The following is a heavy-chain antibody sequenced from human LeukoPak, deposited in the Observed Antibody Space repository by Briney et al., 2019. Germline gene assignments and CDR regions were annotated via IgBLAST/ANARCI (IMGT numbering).Heavy chain of an antibody. D-gene: IGHD3-16*01. V-gene: IGHV3-30*18. Sequence: HPGGSLRLSCAASGFTFSSYGMHWVRQAPGKGLEWVATITYDGSSEYYADSVKDRFTVPRDNSKNTLYLQMSSLKTEDTAVYYCAKRGDGGHKSLEYWGQGTLVIVSS. CDR2: ITYDGSSE. CDR1: GFTFSSYG. CDR3: AKRGDGGHKSLEY. J-gene: IGHJ4*02.